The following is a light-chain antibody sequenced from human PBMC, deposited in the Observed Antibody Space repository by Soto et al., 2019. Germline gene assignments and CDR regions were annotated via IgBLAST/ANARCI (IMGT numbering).Light chain of an antibody. CDR3: QHYGSSLWT. J-gene: IGKJ1*01. Sequence: EIVLTQSPGTLSLSPGESATLSCRASQSVNSKYLAWYQQKPGQAPRLLIHGASTRATGIPDKFRGSGSETDFTLTIHRLEPADFAVYYCQHYGSSLWTFGQGTKVEIQ. CDR1: QSVNSKY. V-gene: IGKV3-20*01. CDR2: GAS.